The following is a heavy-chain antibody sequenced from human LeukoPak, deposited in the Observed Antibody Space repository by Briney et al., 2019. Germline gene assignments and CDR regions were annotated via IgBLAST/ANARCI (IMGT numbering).Heavy chain of an antibody. CDR3: ARDGKSMRDILTGYYLIHGFDY. Sequence: ASVKVSCKASGYTFTSYYMHWVRQAPGQGLEWMGIINPSGGSTSYAQKFQGRVTMTRDTSTSIVYMELSSLRSEDTAVYYCARDGKSMRDILTGYYLIHGFDYWGQGTLVTVSS. D-gene: IGHD3-9*01. CDR2: INPSGGST. V-gene: IGHV1-46*01. J-gene: IGHJ4*02. CDR1: GYTFTSYY.